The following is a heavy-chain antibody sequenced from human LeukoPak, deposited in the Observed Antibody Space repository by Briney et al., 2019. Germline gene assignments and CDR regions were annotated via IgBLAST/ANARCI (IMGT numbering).Heavy chain of an antibody. CDR3: ARPYYYDSSGYYYPY. V-gene: IGHV4-34*01. CDR1: GGSFSGYY. Sequence: KPSETLSLTCAVYGGSFSGYYWSWIRQPPGKGLEWIGEINHSGSTNYNPSLKSRVTISVDTSKNQFSLKLSSVTAADTAVYYCARPYYYDSSGYYYPYWGQGTLVTVSS. J-gene: IGHJ4*02. CDR2: INHSGST. D-gene: IGHD3-22*01.